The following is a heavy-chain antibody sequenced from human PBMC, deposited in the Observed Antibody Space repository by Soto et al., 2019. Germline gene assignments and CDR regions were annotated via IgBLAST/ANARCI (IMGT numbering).Heavy chain of an antibody. V-gene: IGHV3-23*01. J-gene: IGHJ4*02. CDR1: GFTFSSYA. Sequence: EVQLLESGGGLVQPGGSLRLSCAASGFTFSSYAMSWVRQAPGKGLEWVSAISDSGDSTYYADSVRGRFTISRDNSKNTLYLQMNSLRAEDTAVYFCAKDMIVVVCYFDSWGQGTLVTVSS. D-gene: IGHD3-22*01. CDR2: ISDSGDST. CDR3: AKDMIVVVCYFDS.